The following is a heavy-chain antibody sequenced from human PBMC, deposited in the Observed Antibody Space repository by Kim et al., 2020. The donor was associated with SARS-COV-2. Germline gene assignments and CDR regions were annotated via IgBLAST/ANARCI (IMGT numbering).Heavy chain of an antibody. Sequence: GGSLRLSCSASGFTFSNYAMHWVRQAPGKGLEYVSAISSDGGSTYYVDSVKGRFTISRDNSKNMLYVQMSSLRVEDTAIYYCVTRNYYNSGSYYEGAPFDFWGQGTLVTVSS. CDR3: VTRNYYNSGSYYEGAPFDF. CDR2: ISSDGGST. V-gene: IGHV3-64*05. D-gene: IGHD3-10*01. CDR1: GFTFSNYA. J-gene: IGHJ4*02.